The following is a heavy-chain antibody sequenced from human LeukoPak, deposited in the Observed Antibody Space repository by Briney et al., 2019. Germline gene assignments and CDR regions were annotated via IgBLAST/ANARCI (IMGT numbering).Heavy chain of an antibody. Sequence: ASVKVPCKASGYTFTSYGISWVRQAPGQGLEWMGWINAYNGNTNYAQKLQGRVTMTTDTSTSTAYMELRSLRSDDTAVYYCARVGSGYCSSTSCGNWFDPWGQGTLVTVSS. CDR3: ARVGSGYCSSTSCGNWFDP. CDR1: GYTFTSYG. J-gene: IGHJ5*02. V-gene: IGHV1-18*01. CDR2: INAYNGNT. D-gene: IGHD2-2*01.